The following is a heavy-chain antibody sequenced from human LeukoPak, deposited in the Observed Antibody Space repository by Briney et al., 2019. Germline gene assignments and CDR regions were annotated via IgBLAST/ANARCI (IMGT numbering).Heavy chain of an antibody. V-gene: IGHV3-21*01. CDR3: ARNAFDI. CDR1: GFTFSSFA. Sequence: GGSLRLSCAASGFTFSSFAMSWVRQAPGEGLEWVSSISTSSSYIYYADSVQGRFTISRDNAKNSLYLQMNSLRAEDTALYYCARNAFDIWGQGTMVTVSS. CDR2: ISTSSSYI. J-gene: IGHJ3*02.